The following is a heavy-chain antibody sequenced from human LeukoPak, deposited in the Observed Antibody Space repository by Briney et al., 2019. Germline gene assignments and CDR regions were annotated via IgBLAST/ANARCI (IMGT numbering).Heavy chain of an antibody. CDR1: GYTFTGYY. D-gene: IGHD4-17*01. V-gene: IGHV1-2*02. Sequence: VASVKVSCKASGYTFTGYYMHWVRQAPGQGLEWMGWINPNSGGTNYAQQFQGRVTMTRDTSISTAYMELSRLRSDDTAVYYCARNIDYGDYGDAFDIWGQGTMVTVSS. CDR3: ARNIDYGDYGDAFDI. CDR2: INPNSGGT. J-gene: IGHJ3*02.